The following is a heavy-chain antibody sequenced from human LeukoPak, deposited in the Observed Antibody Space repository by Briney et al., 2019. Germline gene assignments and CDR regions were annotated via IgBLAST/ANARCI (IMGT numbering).Heavy chain of an antibody. J-gene: IGHJ4*02. Sequence: SETLSLTCAVSGGSISGSSYFWGWIRQPPGKGLEWIGSIYYSGNTYYNPSLKSRVTISVDTSKNQFSLKLSSVTAADTAVYYCARLKEGIDYWGQGTLVTVSS. CDR3: ARLKEGIDY. V-gene: IGHV4-39*01. D-gene: IGHD3-10*01. CDR1: GGSISGSSYF. CDR2: IYYSGNT.